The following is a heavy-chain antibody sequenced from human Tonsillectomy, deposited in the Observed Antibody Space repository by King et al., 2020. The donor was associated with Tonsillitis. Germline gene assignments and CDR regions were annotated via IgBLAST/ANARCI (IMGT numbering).Heavy chain of an antibody. J-gene: IGHJ6*03. CDR1: GFTFSSYW. CDR3: AREVPIYYYYMDV. D-gene: IGHD1-1*01. CDR2: INSVGSST. V-gene: IGHV3-74*01. Sequence: VQLVESGGGLVQPGGSLRLSCAASGFTFSSYWMHWVRQAPGKGLVWVSRINSVGSSTSYADSVKGRFTISRDNAKNTLYLQMNSLRAEDTAVYYCAREVPIYYYYMDVWGKGTTVTVSS.